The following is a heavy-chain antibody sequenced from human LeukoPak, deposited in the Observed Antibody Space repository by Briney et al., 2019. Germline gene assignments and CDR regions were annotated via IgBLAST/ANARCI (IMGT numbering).Heavy chain of an antibody. D-gene: IGHD3-10*01. J-gene: IGHJ4*02. V-gene: IGHV4-39*07. CDR1: GGSISSSSYY. CDR2: IYYSGST. CDR3: ARQIRVVRGVIIDPQSDY. Sequence: PSENLSLTCTVSGGSISSSSYYWGWIRQPPGKGLEWIGSIYYSGSTYYNPSPKSRVTISVDTSKNQFSLKLSSVTAADTAVYYCARQIRVVRGVIIDPQSDYWGQGTLVTVSS.